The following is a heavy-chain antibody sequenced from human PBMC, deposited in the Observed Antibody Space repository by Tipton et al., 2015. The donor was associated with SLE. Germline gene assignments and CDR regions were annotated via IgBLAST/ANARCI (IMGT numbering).Heavy chain of an antibody. J-gene: IGHJ4*02. Sequence: TLSLTCAVYGGSFSGYYWSWIRQPPGKGLEWIGEINHSGRTNYNPSLKSRVTISVDTSKNQFSLKLSSVTAADTAVYYCARRAGDYGYWGQGTLVTVSS. CDR3: ARRAGDYGY. CDR1: GGSFSGYY. CDR2: INHSGRT. D-gene: IGHD4-17*01. V-gene: IGHV4-34*01.